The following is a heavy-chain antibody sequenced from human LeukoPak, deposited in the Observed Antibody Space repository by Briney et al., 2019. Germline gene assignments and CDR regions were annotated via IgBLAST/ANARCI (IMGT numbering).Heavy chain of an antibody. D-gene: IGHD2-2*02. CDR3: ARGVVVVPAAILGWFDP. J-gene: IGHJ5*02. CDR2: IIESGST. CDR1: GGSFSGYF. Sequence: SETLSLTCAVYGGSFSGYFWSWIRQPPGKGLGWRGEIIESGSTNYNPDPKSRVTISIDTYKTQSSLKLSSVTAADTAVYYCARGVVVVPAAILGWFDPWGQGALVTVSS. V-gene: IGHV4-34*01.